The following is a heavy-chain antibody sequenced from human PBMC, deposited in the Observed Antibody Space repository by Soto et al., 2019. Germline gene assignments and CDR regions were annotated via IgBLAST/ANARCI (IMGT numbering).Heavy chain of an antibody. CDR3: ARRGYYYDSSGYYWSFDY. CDR1: GGSFSGNY. Sequence: PSETLSLTCAVYGGSFSGNYWSWIRQPPGKGLEWIGEINHSGSTSYNPSLKSRVSISVDTSKNQFSLKLSSVTAADTAVYYCARRGYYYDSSGYYWSFDYWGQGTLVTVSS. V-gene: IGHV4-34*01. J-gene: IGHJ4*02. D-gene: IGHD3-22*01. CDR2: INHSGST.